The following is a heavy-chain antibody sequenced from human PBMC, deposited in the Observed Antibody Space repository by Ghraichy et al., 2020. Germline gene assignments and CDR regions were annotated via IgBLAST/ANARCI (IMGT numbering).Heavy chain of an antibody. CDR3: AREPWSFDM. CDR2: IHPDGSET. V-gene: IGHV3-7*01. J-gene: IGHJ3*02. CDR1: GFSISRYW. Sequence: LSLTCAASGFSISRYWMSWVRQTPGGGLEWVANIHPDGSETYYVDSVKGRFTISRDNGKNTLYLQMDSLRVEDTAVYYCAREPWSFDMWGQGTMVTVSS.